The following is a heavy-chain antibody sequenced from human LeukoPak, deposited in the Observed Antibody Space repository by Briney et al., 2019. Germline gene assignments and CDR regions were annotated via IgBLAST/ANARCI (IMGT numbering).Heavy chain of an antibody. V-gene: IGHV3-48*01. CDR1: GFTFSSYS. D-gene: IGHD5-18*01. CDR2: MSSSSSTI. Sequence: PGGSLRLSCAASGFTFSSYSMNWVRQAPGKGLEWVSYMSSSSSTIYYADSVKGRFTISRDNAKNSLYLQMNSLRAEDTAVYYCARVGAMVDCWGQGTLVTVSS. CDR3: ARVGAMVDC. J-gene: IGHJ4*02.